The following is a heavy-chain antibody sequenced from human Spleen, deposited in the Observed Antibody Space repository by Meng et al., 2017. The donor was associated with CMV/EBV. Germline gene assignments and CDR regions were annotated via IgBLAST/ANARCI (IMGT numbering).Heavy chain of an antibody. CDR3: ASYIVVVPAAIPHRNTVIDY. J-gene: IGHJ4*02. V-gene: IGHV4-61*01. CDR1: GGSVSSGSYY. D-gene: IGHD2-2*02. CDR2: IYYSGST. Sequence: SETLSLTCTVSGGSVSSGSYYWSWIRQPPGKGLEWIGYIYYSGSTNYNPSLKSRVTISVDTSKNQFSLKLSSVTAADTAVYYCASYIVVVPAAIPHRNTVIDYWGQGTLVTVSS.